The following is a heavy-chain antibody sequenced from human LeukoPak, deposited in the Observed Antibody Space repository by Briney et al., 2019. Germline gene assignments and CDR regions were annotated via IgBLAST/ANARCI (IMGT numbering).Heavy chain of an antibody. V-gene: IGHV4-59*01. D-gene: IGHD3-9*01. Sequence: PSETLSLTCTVSNGSISTYYWSWIRQPPGKGLEWIGYIYYSGTTNRNPSLKSRVTMSLDTSKNQFSLKLSSVTAADTAVYYCAGGGRYFDWLVYFDYWGQGTLVTVSS. CDR3: AGGGRYFDWLVYFDY. CDR1: NGSISTYY. CDR2: IYYSGTT. J-gene: IGHJ4*02.